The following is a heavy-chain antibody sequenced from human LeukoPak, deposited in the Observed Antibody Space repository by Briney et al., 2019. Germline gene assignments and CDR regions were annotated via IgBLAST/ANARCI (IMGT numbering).Heavy chain of an antibody. D-gene: IGHD3-9*01. Sequence: SETLSLTCTVSGGSISSSSYYWGWIRQPPGKGLEWIGSIYYSGSTYYNPSLKGRVTISVDTSKNQFSLKLSSVTAADTAVYYCASSVGGTVRYFDWGNYYYYYGMDVWGQGTTVTVSS. V-gene: IGHV4-39*01. J-gene: IGHJ6*02. CDR1: GGSISSSSYY. CDR3: ASSVGGTVRYFDWGNYYYYYGMDV. CDR2: IYYSGST.